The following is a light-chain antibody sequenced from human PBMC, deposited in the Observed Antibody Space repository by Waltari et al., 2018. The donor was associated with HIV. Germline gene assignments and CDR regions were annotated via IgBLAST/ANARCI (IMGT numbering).Light chain of an antibody. CDR3: HQYGTSPQT. V-gene: IGKV3-20*01. CDR2: GAS. CDR1: QTVTSNY. Sequence: EIVLTQSPRTLSLSPGERATLSCRASQTVTSNYLAWYQMKPGQAPRLLIYGASISATGVPDKFSGSGSGTDFTLTIGRLQPEDFAVYYCHQYGTSPQTFGQGSKVEIK. J-gene: IGKJ2*01.